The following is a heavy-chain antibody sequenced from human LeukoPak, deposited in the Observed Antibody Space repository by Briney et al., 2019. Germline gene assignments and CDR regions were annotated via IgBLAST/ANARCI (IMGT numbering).Heavy chain of an antibody. D-gene: IGHD3-22*01. CDR2: IYPTGNT. CDR3: ARLKFYDSTGYSPGYYMDA. CDR1: GGAIISYY. J-gene: IGHJ6*03. V-gene: IGHV4-4*07. Sequence: PSETLSLTCSVSGGAIISYYRSWIRQPAGKGPEWIGRIYPTGNTDYNPSLKTRVTMSTDLSKKQFSLRLRSVTAADTAVYYCARLKFYDSTGYSPGYYMDAWGKGTAVTVSS.